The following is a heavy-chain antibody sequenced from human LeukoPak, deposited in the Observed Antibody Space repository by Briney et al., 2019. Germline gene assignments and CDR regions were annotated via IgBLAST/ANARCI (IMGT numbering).Heavy chain of an antibody. Sequence: SETLSLTCTVSGGSISSYYWSWIRQPPGKGLEWIGYIYYSGSTNYNPSLKSRVTISVDTSKNQFSLKLSSVTAADTAAYYCARDEQELPLDYWGQGTLVTVSS. V-gene: IGHV4-59*01. D-gene: IGHD1-26*01. CDR3: ARDEQELPLDY. CDR2: IYYSGST. J-gene: IGHJ4*02. CDR1: GGSISSYY.